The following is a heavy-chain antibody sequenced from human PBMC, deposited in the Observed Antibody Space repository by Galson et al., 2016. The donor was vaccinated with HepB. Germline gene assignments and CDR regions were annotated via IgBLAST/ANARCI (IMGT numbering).Heavy chain of an antibody. V-gene: IGHV4-34*01. CDR1: GGSFSGYY. Sequence: ETLSLTCAVYGGSFSGYYWSWIRQPPGKGLEWIAEIHYNGRPNHSPSLKSRVTISVDKSRNQFSLKLSSVTAADTAVYYCARGELALGFDYWGQGALVTVSS. CDR2: IHYNGRP. J-gene: IGHJ4*02. CDR3: ARGELALGFDY. D-gene: IGHD3-10*01.